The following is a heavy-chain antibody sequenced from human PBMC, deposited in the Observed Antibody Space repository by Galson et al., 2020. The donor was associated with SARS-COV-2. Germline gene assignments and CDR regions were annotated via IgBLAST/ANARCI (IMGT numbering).Heavy chain of an antibody. D-gene: IGHD6-13*01. V-gene: IGHV3-23*01. Sequence: GGSLRLSCAASGFTFSSSAMNWVRQAPGEAMEWVSAIRGSGETTHYAGSVKGRFTISRDNSKNTLYMQMNSVRAEDTEVYYCAKRLYSSSQSETRGMDVWGQGATVTVSS. CDR2: IRGSGETT. J-gene: IGHJ6*02. CDR3: AKRLYSSSQSETRGMDV. CDR1: GFTFSSSA.